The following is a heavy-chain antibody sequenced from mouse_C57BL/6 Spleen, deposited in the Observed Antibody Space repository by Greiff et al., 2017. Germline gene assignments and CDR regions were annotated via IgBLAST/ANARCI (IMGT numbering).Heavy chain of an antibody. Sequence: VQLQQSGPELVKPGASVKISCKASGYSFTGYYMNWVKQSPEKSLEWIGEINPSTGGTTYNQKFKAKATLTVDKASSTAYMQLKSLTSEDSAVYYCARSTVITTRVYYYAMDYWGQGTSVTVSS. V-gene: IGHV1-42*01. J-gene: IGHJ4*01. CDR3: ARSTVITTRVYYYAMDY. D-gene: IGHD2-4*01. CDR2: INPSTGGT. CDR1: GYSFTGYY.